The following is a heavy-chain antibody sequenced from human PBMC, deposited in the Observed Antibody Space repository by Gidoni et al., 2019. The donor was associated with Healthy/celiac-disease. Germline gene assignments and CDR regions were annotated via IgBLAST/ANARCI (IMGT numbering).Heavy chain of an antibody. CDR2: ISAYNGNT. V-gene: IGHV1-18*01. Sequence: QVQLEQSGAEGKKPGASVKLSCKAYGYTFTSYGISWVRQAPGQGLEWMGWISAYNGNTNYAQKLQGRVTMTTDTSTSTAYMELRSLRSDDTAVYYCARDPGYSSGWYPRDFDYWGQGTLVTVSS. CDR1: GYTFTSYG. CDR3: ARDPGYSSGWYPRDFDY. J-gene: IGHJ4*02. D-gene: IGHD6-19*01.